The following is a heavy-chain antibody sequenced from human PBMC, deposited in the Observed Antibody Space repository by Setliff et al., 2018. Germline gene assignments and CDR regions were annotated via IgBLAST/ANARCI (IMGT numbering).Heavy chain of an antibody. CDR2: FRPSGRT. V-gene: IGHV4-38-2*01. D-gene: IGHD3-16*01. Sequence: SETLSLTCAVSGSAISSGHYWGWIRQLPGKGGLEWIGSFRPSGRTYYNPSLKSRVTISLDTSRKQFSLKLTSVTAADTAVYYCARPPRGGRWYFDLWGRGTLVTVSS. J-gene: IGHJ2*01. CDR1: GSAISSGHY. CDR3: ARPPRGGRWYFDL.